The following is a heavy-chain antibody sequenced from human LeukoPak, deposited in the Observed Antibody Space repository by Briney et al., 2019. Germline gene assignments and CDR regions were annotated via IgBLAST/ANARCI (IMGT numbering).Heavy chain of an antibody. Sequence: GGSLRLSCAASGFTFSSHWMNWVRQAPGRGLEWVANINQDGSKTHYVDSVKGRFTISRDNAKNSLHLQMNSLRGEDTAVYYCFGSGDLGWGQGTRVTVSS. CDR3: FGSGDLG. CDR1: GFTFSSHW. J-gene: IGHJ4*02. D-gene: IGHD6-25*01. V-gene: IGHV3-7*01. CDR2: INQDGSKT.